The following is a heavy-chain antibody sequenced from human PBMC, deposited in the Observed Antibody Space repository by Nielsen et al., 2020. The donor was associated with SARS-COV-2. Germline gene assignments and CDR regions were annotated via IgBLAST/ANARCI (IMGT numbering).Heavy chain of an antibody. CDR3: ARDCSSTSCYVTGAYYYYGMDV. J-gene: IGHJ6*02. V-gene: IGHV4-31*02. CDR2: IYYSGST. Sequence: PGKGLEWIGYIYYSGSTYYNPSLKSRVTISVDTSKNQFSLKLSSVTAADTAVYYCARDCSSTSCYVTGAYYYYGMDVWGQGTTVTVSS. D-gene: IGHD2-2*01.